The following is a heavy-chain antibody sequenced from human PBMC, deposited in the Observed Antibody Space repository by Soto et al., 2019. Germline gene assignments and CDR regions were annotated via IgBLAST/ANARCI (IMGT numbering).Heavy chain of an antibody. J-gene: IGHJ5*02. V-gene: IGHV3-48*03. CDR1: GFTFSSYE. Sequence: GGSLRLSCAASGFTFSSYEMNWVRQAPGKGLEWVSYISSSGSTIYYADSVKGRFTISRDNAKNSLYLQMNSLRAEDTAVYYCAREKNNWFDPWGQGTLVTVSS. CDR2: ISSSGSTI. CDR3: AREKNNWFDP.